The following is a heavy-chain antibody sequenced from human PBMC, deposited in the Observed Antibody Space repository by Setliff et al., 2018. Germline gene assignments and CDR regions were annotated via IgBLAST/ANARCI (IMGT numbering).Heavy chain of an antibody. D-gene: IGHD3-10*01. V-gene: IGHV1-69*10. J-gene: IGHJ4*02. CDR2: IIPILGIA. CDR1: GGTFSSYA. CDR3: ARDLTMVRGVKGY. Sequence: SVKVSCKASGGTFSSYAISWVRQAPGQGLEWMGGIIPILGIASYAQKFQGRVTITADKSTSTAYMELSSLRSEDTAVYYCARDLTMVRGVKGYWGQGTLVTVSS.